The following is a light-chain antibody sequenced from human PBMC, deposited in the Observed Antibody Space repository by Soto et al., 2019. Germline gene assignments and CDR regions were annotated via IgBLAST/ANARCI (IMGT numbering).Light chain of an antibody. CDR1: QSISSW. CDR2: KAS. J-gene: IGKJ1*01. Sequence: DIQMTQSPSTLSASVGDRVTITCRASQSISSWLAWYQQKPGKAPKLLIYKASSLESGVPSRFSGSGSGTECTLTISILQPDDFANYYCQQYNSYWTFGQGTKVEIK. CDR3: QQYNSYWT. V-gene: IGKV1-5*03.